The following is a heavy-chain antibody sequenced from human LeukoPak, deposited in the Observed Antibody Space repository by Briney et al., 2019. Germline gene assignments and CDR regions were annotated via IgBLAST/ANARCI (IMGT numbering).Heavy chain of an antibody. J-gene: IGHJ6*02. CDR3: AKMVTSGWPGNFYYYGMDV. D-gene: IGHD6-19*01. CDR1: GFILTSYE. CDR2: ITFSGTSI. Sequence: GSLRLSCEASGFILTSYEMNWVRQAPGKGLEWLSSITFSGTSIHYADAVKGRFTISRDSAKNSVYLQMTSLRPEDTAVYYCAKMVTSGWPGNFYYYGMDVWGQGTTVTVSS. V-gene: IGHV3-48*03.